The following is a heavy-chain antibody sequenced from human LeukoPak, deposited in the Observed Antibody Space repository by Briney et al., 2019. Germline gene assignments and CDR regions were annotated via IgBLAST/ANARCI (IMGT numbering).Heavy chain of an antibody. CDR2: ISYSGTT. CDR1: GGSISGYY. J-gene: IGHJ6*03. V-gene: IGHV4-59*01. D-gene: IGHD3-22*01. CDR3: ARSSEGRYYYDSSGYSYYYYYMDV. Sequence: SETLSLTCSVSGGSISGYYWSWIRQPPGKGLECIGYISYSGTTHYNPSLKSRVTISVDTSKNQFSLKLSSVTAADTAVYYCARSSEGRYYYDSSGYSYYYYYMDVWGKGTTVTISS.